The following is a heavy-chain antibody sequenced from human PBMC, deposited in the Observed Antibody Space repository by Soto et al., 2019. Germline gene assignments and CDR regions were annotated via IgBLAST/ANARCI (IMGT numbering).Heavy chain of an antibody. CDR2: IYPGDSDS. Sequence: GESLKISCKGSGYNFTSYWIGWVRQMPGKGLEWMGIIYPGDSDSRYSPSFQGQVTISADKSISTAYLHWSSLKASDTAMYYCARVVLRYSPGHPNYDYWGQGTLVTVSS. J-gene: IGHJ4*02. D-gene: IGHD3-9*01. CDR1: GYNFTSYW. CDR3: ARVVLRYSPGHPNYDY. V-gene: IGHV5-51*01.